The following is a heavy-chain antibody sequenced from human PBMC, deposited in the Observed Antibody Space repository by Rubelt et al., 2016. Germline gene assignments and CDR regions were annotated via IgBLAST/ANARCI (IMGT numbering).Heavy chain of an antibody. CDR3: ARAWNSYGYGGMAFDI. D-gene: IGHD5-18*01. V-gene: IGHV3-53*04. J-gene: IGHJ3*02. CDR2: IYSGGST. Sequence: SWVRQAPGKGLEWVSVIYSGGSTYYADSVKGRFTISRHNSKNTLYLQMNSLRAEDTAVYYCARAWNSYGYGGMAFDIWGQGTMVTVSS.